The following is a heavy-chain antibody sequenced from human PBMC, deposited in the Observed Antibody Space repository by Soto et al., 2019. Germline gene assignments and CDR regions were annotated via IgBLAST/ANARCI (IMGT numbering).Heavy chain of an antibody. V-gene: IGHV3-30*18. D-gene: IGHD3-16*02. CDR3: AKDTYDYIWGSYRYPGVIDY. Sequence: QVQLVESGGGVVQPGRSPRLSCAASGFTFSSYGMHWVRQAPGKGLEWVAVISYDGSNKYYADSVKGRFTISRDNSKNTLYLQMNSLRAEDTAVYYCAKDTYDYIWGSYRYPGVIDYWGQGTLVTVSS. J-gene: IGHJ4*02. CDR1: GFTFSSYG. CDR2: ISYDGSNK.